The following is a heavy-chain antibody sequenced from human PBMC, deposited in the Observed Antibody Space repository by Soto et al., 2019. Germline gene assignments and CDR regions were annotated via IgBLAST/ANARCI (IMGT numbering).Heavy chain of an antibody. J-gene: IGHJ4*02. CDR1: GFTFSSYA. Sequence: EVQLLESGGGLVQPGGSLRLSCAASGFTFSSYAMNWVRQAPGKGLEWVSVISGSDGSTYYADSVKGRFTISRDNSKNTLNLQMNSLRAEETAVYYCARGSSSWYFDYWGQGTLVTVSS. CDR2: ISGSDGST. D-gene: IGHD6-13*01. V-gene: IGHV3-23*01. CDR3: ARGSSSWYFDY.